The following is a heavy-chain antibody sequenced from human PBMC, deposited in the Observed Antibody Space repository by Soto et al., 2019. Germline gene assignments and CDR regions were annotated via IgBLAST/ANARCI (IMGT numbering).Heavy chain of an antibody. V-gene: IGHV1-2*02. CDR3: ARYYSSSSWGYYYYGMDV. CDR2: INPNSGGT. CDR1: GYTFTGYY. J-gene: IGHJ6*02. Sequence: GPSVKVSCKASGYTFTGYYMHWVRQAPGQGLEWMGWINPNSGGTNYAQKFQGRVTMTRDTSISTAYMELSRLRSDDTAVYYCARYYSSSSWGYYYYGMDVWGQGTTVTVSS. D-gene: IGHD6-6*01.